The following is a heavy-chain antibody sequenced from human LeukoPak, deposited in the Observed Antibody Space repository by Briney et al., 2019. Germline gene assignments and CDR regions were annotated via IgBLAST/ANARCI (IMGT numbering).Heavy chain of an antibody. D-gene: IGHD3-9*01. CDR2: IYHSGIT. J-gene: IGHJ4*02. V-gene: IGHV4-38-2*02. CDR1: GYSIRSGFY. CDR3: ARAVGYFDWLPLFDY. Sequence: SETLSLTCTVSGYSIRSGFYWGWIRQPPGKGLEWIGNIYHSGITYYTPSLKSRVTVSVDTSKNQFYLKVSSVTAADTAVYYCARAVGYFDWLPLFDYWGQGTLVTVSS.